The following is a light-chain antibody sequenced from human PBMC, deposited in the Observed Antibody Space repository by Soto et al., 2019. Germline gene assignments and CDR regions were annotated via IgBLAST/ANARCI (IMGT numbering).Light chain of an antibody. J-gene: IGKJ1*01. CDR2: AAS. V-gene: IGKV3-20*01. Sequence: EVVLTQSPGTVSLSPGERVTLSCRASQSVISKYLAWYQQRPGQAPRLLIYAASSRATGIPDRFSGSGSGTDFTLSISSLEPEDFAVCYCQRYGSSLTWTFGQGTKVQMK. CDR3: QRYGSSLTWT. CDR1: QSVISKY.